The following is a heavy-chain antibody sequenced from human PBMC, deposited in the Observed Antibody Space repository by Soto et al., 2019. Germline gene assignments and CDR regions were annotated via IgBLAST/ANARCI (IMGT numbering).Heavy chain of an antibody. CDR2: IGSRTSDI. CDR3: VRDYYDTSGYPNTFDM. J-gene: IGHJ3*02. V-gene: IGHV3-21*01. D-gene: IGHD3-22*01. Sequence: SGGSLRLSCAASGFTISRHTMNWVRQAPGKGLEWVSFIGSRTSDIYYADSVKGRFTISRDNAKNSLYLDLTRLRAEDTAVYFCVRDYYDTSGYPNTFDMWGQGTMVTVSS. CDR1: GFTISRHT.